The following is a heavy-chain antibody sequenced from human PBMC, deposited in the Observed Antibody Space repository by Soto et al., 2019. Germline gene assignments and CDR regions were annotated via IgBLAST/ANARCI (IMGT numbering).Heavy chain of an antibody. J-gene: IGHJ4*02. D-gene: IGHD2-2*01. V-gene: IGHV1-69*13. CDR2: IIPIFGTA. CDR1: GGTFSSYA. Sequence: GASVKVSCKASGGTFSSYAISWVRQAPGQGLEWMGGIIPIFGTANYAQKFQGRVTITADESTSTAYMELSSLRSEDTAVYYCARLSDCSSTSCSTDYWGQGTLVTVSS. CDR3: ARLSDCSSTSCSTDY.